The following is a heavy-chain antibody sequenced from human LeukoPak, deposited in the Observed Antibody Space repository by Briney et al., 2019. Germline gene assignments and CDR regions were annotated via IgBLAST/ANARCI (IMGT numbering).Heavy chain of an antibody. V-gene: IGHV1-2*02. J-gene: IGHJ4*02. CDR3: ARVPRPRDPTSSAAHQPFDY. D-gene: IGHD2-2*01. CDR1: GYTFTGYY. CDR2: IIPKGGGT. Sequence: GASVKVSCKASGYTFTGYYMHWVRPAPGQGPEWMGWIIPKGGGTKYAQKFQDRVTMTRDTSINTAYMELSGLRPDDTAVYYCARVPRPRDPTSSAAHQPFDYWGQGTLVIVSS.